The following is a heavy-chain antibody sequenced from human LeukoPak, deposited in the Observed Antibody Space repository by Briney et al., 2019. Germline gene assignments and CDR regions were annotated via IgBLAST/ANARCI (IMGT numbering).Heavy chain of an antibody. D-gene: IGHD3-10*01. Sequence: SETLSLTCTVSGGSITSYYWSWIRQSAGKGLEWIGSFYYSGSTYYNPSLKSRVTISVDTSKNRFSLKLSSVTAADTAVYYCARHERSSITMVRGVKPKKWFDPWGQGTLVTVSS. J-gene: IGHJ5*02. CDR2: FYYSGST. CDR3: ARHERSSITMVRGVKPKKWFDP. CDR1: GGSITSYY. V-gene: IGHV4-59*05.